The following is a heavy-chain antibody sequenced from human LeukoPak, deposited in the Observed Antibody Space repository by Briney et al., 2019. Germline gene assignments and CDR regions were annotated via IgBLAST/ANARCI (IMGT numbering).Heavy chain of an antibody. CDR3: AKEVRTSGRAGIFGY. CDR2: ISIDGNGK. Sequence: GGSLRLSCVPSTFTFSDSVMHWVRKAPGKGMEWVSAISIDGNGKFYADSVRGRITISRDNSKKALYLEINSLSAEDTAVYYCAKEVRTSGRAGIFGYWGQGTLVTVSS. D-gene: IGHD2-2*01. J-gene: IGHJ4*02. V-gene: IGHV3-30*04. CDR1: TFTFSDSV.